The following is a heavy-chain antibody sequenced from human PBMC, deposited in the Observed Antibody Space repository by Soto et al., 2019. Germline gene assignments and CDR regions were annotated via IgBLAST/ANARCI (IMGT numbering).Heavy chain of an antibody. J-gene: IGHJ4*02. CDR3: ARELYSCGGDCPYYMDY. CDR1: GYPFTDYF. Sequence: GVSVKVSCKTSGYPFTDYFIHWVRQAPGQGLEWMGIISLYHHSTSYAQKFQGRLTVTADTSTTTVYMDLSSLTSEDSAVYWCARELYSCGGDCPYYMDYWGQGTLVTVS. V-gene: IGHV1-46*01. D-gene: IGHD2-21*02. CDR2: ISLYHHST.